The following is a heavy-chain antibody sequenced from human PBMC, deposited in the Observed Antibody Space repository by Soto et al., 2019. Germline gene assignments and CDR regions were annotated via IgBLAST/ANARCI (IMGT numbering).Heavy chain of an antibody. Sequence: QVQLVQSGTEVKKPGASVKVSCKASGYTFTSYAISWVRQAPGQGFEWMGWINPYNCNTNYAQKLQGRVTMTTDTSTSTAYMELRSLRSDDTAVYYCARNTAMALPDAWGQGTLVTVSS. CDR1: GYTFTSYA. D-gene: IGHD5-18*01. CDR3: ARNTAMALPDA. V-gene: IGHV1-18*01. J-gene: IGHJ4*02. CDR2: INPYNCNT.